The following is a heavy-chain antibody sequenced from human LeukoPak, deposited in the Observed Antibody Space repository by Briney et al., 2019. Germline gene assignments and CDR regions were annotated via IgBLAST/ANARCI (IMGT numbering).Heavy chain of an antibody. CDR1: GFTFSSHW. V-gene: IGHV3-48*03. J-gene: IGHJ4*02. D-gene: IGHD6-13*01. CDR3: ARVPGQHGAFDY. Sequence: PGGSLRLSCAASGFTFSSHWMSWVRQAPGKGLEWVSYISSSGGTIYYADSVKGRFTISRDSAKNSLYLQMNSLRAEDTAVYYCARVPGQHGAFDYWGQGTLVTVSS. CDR2: ISSSGGTI.